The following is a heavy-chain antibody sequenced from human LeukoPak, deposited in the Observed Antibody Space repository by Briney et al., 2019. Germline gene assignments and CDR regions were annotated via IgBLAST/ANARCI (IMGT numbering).Heavy chain of an antibody. D-gene: IGHD2-2*01. J-gene: IGHJ4*02. CDR2: ISGSGGST. Sequence: GGSLRLSCAASGLTFSSYAMSWVRQAPGKGLEWVSAISGSGGSTYYADSVKGRFTISRDNSKNTLYLQMNSLRAEDTAVYYCANNYCSSTSCPYFDYWGQGTLVTVSS. CDR1: GLTFSSYA. CDR3: ANNYCSSTSCPYFDY. V-gene: IGHV3-23*01.